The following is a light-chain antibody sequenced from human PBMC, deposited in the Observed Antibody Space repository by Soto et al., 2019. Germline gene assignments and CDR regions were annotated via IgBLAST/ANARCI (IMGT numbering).Light chain of an antibody. J-gene: IGKJ4*01. CDR3: QYYNEWPLT. CDR1: KTVSNN. Sequence: ERVMTQFPATLSVSPGAKATLSCRASKTVSNNLAWYQQKPGQAPRLLIYFASTRATGVPARFSGSGSGTEFTLTISNLQSEDSAVYYCQYYNEWPLTFGGGTKLETK. CDR2: FAS. V-gene: IGKV3-15*01.